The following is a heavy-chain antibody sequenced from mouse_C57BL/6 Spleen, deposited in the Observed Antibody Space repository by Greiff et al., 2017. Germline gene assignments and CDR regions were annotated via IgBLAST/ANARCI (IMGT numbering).Heavy chain of an antibody. J-gene: IGHJ3*01. V-gene: IGHV5-12*01. CDR3: AITTVPGFAY. Sequence: EVHLVESGGGLVQPGGSLKLSCAASGFTFSDYYMYWVRQTPEKRLEWVAYISNGGGSTYYPDTVKGRFTISRDNAKNTLYLQMSRLKSEDTAMYYCAITTVPGFAYWGQGTLVTVSA. D-gene: IGHD1-1*01. CDR1: GFTFSDYY. CDR2: ISNGGGST.